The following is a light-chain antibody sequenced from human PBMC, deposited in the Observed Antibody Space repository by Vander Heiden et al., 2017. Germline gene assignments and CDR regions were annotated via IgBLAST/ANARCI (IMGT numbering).Light chain of an antibody. CDR2: DAS. V-gene: IGKV3-11*01. CDR1: KRVSSY. CDR3: QQPSNWPPFT. J-gene: IGKJ3*01. Sequence: EIVLTQSPATLSLSTGERATLSCRARKRVSSYLAGYQQNPGQAPRLLIYDASNRASGIPARFSRSGSGIDFTLTISSLEPEDLPVYYCQQPSNWPPFTFGPGTKVDIK.